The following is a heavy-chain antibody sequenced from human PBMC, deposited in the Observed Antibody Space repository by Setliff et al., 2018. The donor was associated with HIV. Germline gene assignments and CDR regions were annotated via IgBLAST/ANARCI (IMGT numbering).Heavy chain of an antibody. V-gene: IGHV4-39*01. CDR2: LYFSGST. D-gene: IGHD6-6*01. CDR1: GGSISSSNYY. J-gene: IGHJ4*02. Sequence: NPSETLSLTCTVSGGSISSSNYYWGWIRQPPGKGLEWIGSLYFSGSTHYNTSLKSRVTISVDTSKNQFSLKMSSVTAADTAVYYCLTSSIGPLPWDYWGQGTLVTVSS. CDR3: LTSSIGPLPWDY.